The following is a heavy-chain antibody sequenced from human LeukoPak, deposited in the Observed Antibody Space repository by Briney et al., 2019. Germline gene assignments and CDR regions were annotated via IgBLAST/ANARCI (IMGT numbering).Heavy chain of an antibody. D-gene: IGHD6-19*01. CDR3: ARPGIALAGDY. Sequence: QSGGRLRLSCAASGFTFSSYWMHWVRQTPGKGLVWVSRINNDGSRTNYAESVKGRFTISRDNAKNTLYLQMNSLRAEDTAVYYCARPGIALAGDYWGQGALLTVFS. CDR1: GFTFSSYW. CDR2: INNDGSRT. J-gene: IGHJ4*02. V-gene: IGHV3-74*01.